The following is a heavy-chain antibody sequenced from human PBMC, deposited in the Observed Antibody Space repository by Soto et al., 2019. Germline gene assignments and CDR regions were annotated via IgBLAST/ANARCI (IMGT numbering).Heavy chain of an antibody. CDR2: ISYDGSNK. V-gene: IGHV3-30-3*01. CDR3: ARDPIAAAGTNFDY. J-gene: IGHJ4*02. Sequence: GGSLRLSCAASGFTFSSYAMHWVRQAPGKGLEWVAVISYDGSNKYYADSVKGRFTISRDNSKNTLYLQMNSLRAEDTAVYYCARDPIAAAGTNFDYWGQGTLVTVSS. CDR1: GFTFSSYA. D-gene: IGHD6-13*01.